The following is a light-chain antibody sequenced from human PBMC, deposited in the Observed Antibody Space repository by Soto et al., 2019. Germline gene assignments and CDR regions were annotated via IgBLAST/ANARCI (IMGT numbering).Light chain of an antibody. V-gene: IGLV2-8*01. CDR3: SSYAGSNNVV. J-gene: IGLJ2*01. Sequence: QSALTQPPSASGSPGQSVTISCTGTSSDVGDYNYVSWYQQHPGKAPKLMIYEVNKRPSGVPDRFSGSKSGNMASLTVSGLQAEDEADYYCSSYAGSNNVVFGGGTKVTVL. CDR2: EVN. CDR1: SSDVGDYNY.